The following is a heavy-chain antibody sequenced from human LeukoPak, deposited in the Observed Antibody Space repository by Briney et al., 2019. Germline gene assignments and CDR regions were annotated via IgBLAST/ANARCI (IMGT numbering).Heavy chain of an antibody. D-gene: IGHD6-13*01. CDR2: IRQDGDTK. CDR3: ARSLPYGTTWYGRSDF. J-gene: IGHJ4*02. CDR1: GFPFNAYW. Sequence: GGSLRLSCAASGFPFNAYWMTWVRQAPGKGLEWVANIRQDGDTKYYVDSVKGRFTISRDNAINSLYLQMNSLRAEDTAIYYCARSLPYGTTWYGRSDFWGQGTLVTVSS. V-gene: IGHV3-7*03.